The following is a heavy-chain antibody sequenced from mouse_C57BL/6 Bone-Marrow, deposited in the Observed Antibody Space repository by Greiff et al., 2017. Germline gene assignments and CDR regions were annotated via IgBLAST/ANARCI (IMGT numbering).Heavy chain of an antibody. Sequence: VQLQQPGAELVMPGASVKLSCKASGYTFTSYWMHWVKQRPGQGLEWIGEIDPSDSYTNYNQKFKGKYTLTVDKSSSTAYMQLSSLTSEDSAVCYGARGGITMDYWGQGTSVTVSS. CDR3: ARGGITMDY. V-gene: IGHV1-69*01. D-gene: IGHD2-4*01. J-gene: IGHJ4*01. CDR1: GYTFTSYW. CDR2: IDPSDSYT.